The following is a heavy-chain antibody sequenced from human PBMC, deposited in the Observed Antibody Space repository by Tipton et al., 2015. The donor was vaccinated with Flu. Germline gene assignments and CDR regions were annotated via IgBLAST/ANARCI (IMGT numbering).Heavy chain of an antibody. CDR3: ARAQHYDSNAYYYYYMDV. Sequence: TLSLTCAVSGDSISSYHFSWVRQPAGQGLECIGRLSPSGFVAYNPSLRSRVIMSLDASQKQFSLQMNSVTAADTAVYYCARAQHYDSNAYYYYYMDVWDKGATVTVSS. CDR1: GDSISSYH. J-gene: IGHJ6*03. D-gene: IGHD3-22*01. V-gene: IGHV4-4*07. CDR2: LSPSGFV.